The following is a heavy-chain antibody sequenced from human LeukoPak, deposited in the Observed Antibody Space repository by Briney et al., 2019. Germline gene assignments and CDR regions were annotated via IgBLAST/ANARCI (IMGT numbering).Heavy chain of an antibody. J-gene: IGHJ4*02. CDR3: ARGPWGTAAGIPPEDY. CDR1: GYTFTSYG. CDR2: ISAYNGNT. Sequence: GASATVSCTASGYTFTSYGISWVRQAPGQGLEWMGWISAYNGNTNYAQKLQGRVTMTTDTSTSTAYMELRSLRSDDTAVYYCARGPWGTAAGIPPEDYWGQGTLVTVSS. D-gene: IGHD6-13*01. V-gene: IGHV1-18*01.